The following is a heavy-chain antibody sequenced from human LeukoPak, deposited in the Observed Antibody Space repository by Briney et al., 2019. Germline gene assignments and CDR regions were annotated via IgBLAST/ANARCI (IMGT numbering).Heavy chain of an antibody. CDR2: ISSRSSTT. CDR3: ARVRGKQQWLVVPRGYFDY. Sequence: PGGSLRLSCAASGFTFSSYTMNWVRQAPGKGLEWLSFISSRSSTTFYADSVKGRFTISRDNAKNSLYLQMNSLRAEDTAVYYCARVRGKQQWLVVPRGYFDYWGQGTLVTVSS. J-gene: IGHJ4*02. D-gene: IGHD6-19*01. CDR1: GFTFSSYT. V-gene: IGHV3-48*04.